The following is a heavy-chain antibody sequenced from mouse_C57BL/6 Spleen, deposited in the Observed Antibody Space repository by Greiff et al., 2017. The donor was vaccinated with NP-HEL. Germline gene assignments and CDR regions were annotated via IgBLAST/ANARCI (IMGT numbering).Heavy chain of an antibody. D-gene: IGHD1-1*01. Sequence: QVQLQQPGAELVMPGASVKLSCKASGYTFTSYWMHWVKQRPGQGLEWIGEIDPSDSYTNYNQKFKGKSTLTVDKSSSTAYMQLSSLTSEESAVYYCARRGDGSSWFADGGQGTLVTVSA. CDR3: ARRGDGSSWFAD. CDR1: GYTFTSYW. V-gene: IGHV1-69*01. CDR2: IDPSDSYT. J-gene: IGHJ3*01.